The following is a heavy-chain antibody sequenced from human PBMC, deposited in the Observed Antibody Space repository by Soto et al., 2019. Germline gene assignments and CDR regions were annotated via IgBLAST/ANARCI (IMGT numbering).Heavy chain of an antibody. V-gene: IGHV1-18*01. D-gene: IGHD3-22*01. CDR3: AREDYYDSSGYLPVRYYFGMDV. CDR1: GYTFTNSG. J-gene: IGHJ6*02. CDR2: IGAYNGHT. Sequence: ASVKVSCKASGYTFTNSGVSWVRQAPGQGLEWMGWIGAYNGHTKYAQKLQGRVTMTTDTSTSTAYMELRSLKSDDTAVYYCAREDYYDSSGYLPVRYYFGMDVWGQGTTVTVSS.